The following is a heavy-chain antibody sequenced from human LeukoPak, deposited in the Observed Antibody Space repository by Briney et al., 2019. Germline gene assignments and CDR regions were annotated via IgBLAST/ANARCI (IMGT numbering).Heavy chain of an antibody. V-gene: IGHV3-64*01. D-gene: IGHD3-3*01. J-gene: IGHJ4*02. CDR1: GFTFSTYA. CDR3: ARDYFDYDFWSGQGD. CDR2: INPNGDTT. Sequence: PGGSLRLSCAASGFTFSTYAMHWVRQAPGKGLEFVSAINPNGDTTFYANSVRDRFTISRDNSKNTLYLQMGSLRPEDTAVYYCARDYFDYDFWSGQGDWGQGTLVTVSS.